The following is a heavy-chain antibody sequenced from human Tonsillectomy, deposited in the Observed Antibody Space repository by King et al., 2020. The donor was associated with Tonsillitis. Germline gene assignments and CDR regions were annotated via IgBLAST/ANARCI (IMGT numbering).Heavy chain of an antibody. D-gene: IGHD3-22*01. Sequence: VQLVESGAEVKKPGASVKVSCKASGYTFTGYYMHWVRQAPGQGLEWMGWMNPNSGGTNLAQKFQGRVTMTRDTSISTGYIDLSRLRSDDTAVYYCARVPGQAPQSYASSSLQMPDYYYGLDVWGQGSTENVS. CDR3: ARVPGQAPQSYASSSLQMPDYYYGLDV. CDR2: MNPNSGGT. V-gene: IGHV1-2*02. J-gene: IGHJ6*02. CDR1: GYTFTGYY.